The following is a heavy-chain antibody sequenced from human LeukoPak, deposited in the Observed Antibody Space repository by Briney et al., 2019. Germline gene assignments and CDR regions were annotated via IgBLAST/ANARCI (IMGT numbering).Heavy chain of an antibody. CDR1: GGSISSYY. J-gene: IGHJ4*02. V-gene: IGHV4-59*08. CDR3: ARVSEGGYDY. Sequence: SETLSLTCTVSGGSISSYYWSWIRQPPGKGLEWIGYIYYSGSTYYNPSLKSRVTISVDTSKNQFSLKLSSVTAADTAVYYCARVSEGGYDYWGQGTLVTVSS. CDR2: IYYSGST. D-gene: IGHD5-12*01.